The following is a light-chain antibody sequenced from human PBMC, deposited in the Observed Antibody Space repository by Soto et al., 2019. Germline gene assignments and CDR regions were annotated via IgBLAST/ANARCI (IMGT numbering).Light chain of an antibody. J-gene: IGKJ1*01. CDR2: GAS. CDR3: QKLNKWPWT. V-gene: IGKV3-15*01. CDR1: QSVGSN. Sequence: ELILTQSPVTRSVSPGERANLSGRASQSVGSNLAWYQQKPGQAPRLLIYGASTRATGVPPRFSGSGSGTEFTLTISRLQSEDFAVYYCQKLNKWPWTFGQGTKVDI.